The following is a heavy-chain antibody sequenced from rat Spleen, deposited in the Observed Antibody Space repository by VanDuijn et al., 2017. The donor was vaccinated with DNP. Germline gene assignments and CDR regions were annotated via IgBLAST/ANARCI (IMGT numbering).Heavy chain of an antibody. D-gene: IGHD1-10*01. CDR1: GFTFNNYG. Sequence: EVQLVESGGGLVQPGRSLKVSCAASGFTFNNYGMAWVRQAPTKGLEWVAYINNSGGSIFYRDSVKGRFTISRDNAENSLYLQMGSLKSEDTATYYCAREQHYHFDYWGQGVMVTVSS. CDR3: AREQHYHFDY. CDR2: INNSGGSI. V-gene: IGHV5S13*01. J-gene: IGHJ2*01.